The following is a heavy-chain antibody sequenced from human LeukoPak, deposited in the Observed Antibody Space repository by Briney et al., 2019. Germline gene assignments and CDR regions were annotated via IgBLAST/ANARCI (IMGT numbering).Heavy chain of an antibody. Sequence: GGSLRLSCAASGFTFSSYSMNWVRQAPGKGLEWVSYISSSGSTIYYADSVKGRFTISRDNAKNSLYLQMNSLRAEDTAVYYCARPGYYGDYGPGYWGQGTLVTVSS. CDR2: ISSSGSTI. D-gene: IGHD4-17*01. CDR3: ARPGYYGDYGPGY. J-gene: IGHJ4*02. V-gene: IGHV3-48*04. CDR1: GFTFSSYS.